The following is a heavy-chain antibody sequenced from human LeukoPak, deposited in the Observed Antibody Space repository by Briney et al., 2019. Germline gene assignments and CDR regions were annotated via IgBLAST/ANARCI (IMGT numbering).Heavy chain of an antibody. J-gene: IGHJ5*02. CDR1: GCTFSGSA. Sequence: GGSLTLSCAASGCTFSGSAIHWVRQSSGKGLEWVGHIDKKDNFYATTSAASVTGRFTISRDDSKNTAYLQMNSLKAEDTALYYCTRDSGTYNWLDPWGQGTLVTVSS. CDR2: IDKKDNFYAT. D-gene: IGHD1-26*01. CDR3: TRDSGTYNWLDP. V-gene: IGHV3-73*01.